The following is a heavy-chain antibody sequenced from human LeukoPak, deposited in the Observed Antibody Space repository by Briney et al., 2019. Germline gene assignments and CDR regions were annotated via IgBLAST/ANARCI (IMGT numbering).Heavy chain of an antibody. D-gene: IGHD3-22*01. CDR1: GYTFTGYY. Sequence: ASVKVSCKASGYTFTGYYMHWVRQAPGQGLEWMGWINPNSGGTNYAQKFQGRVTMTRDTSISTAYMELSSLRSEDTAVYYCARDRELAYYDSSGYYPYYFDYWGQGTLVTVSS. J-gene: IGHJ4*02. CDR3: ARDRELAYYDSSGYYPYYFDY. V-gene: IGHV1-2*02. CDR2: INPNSGGT.